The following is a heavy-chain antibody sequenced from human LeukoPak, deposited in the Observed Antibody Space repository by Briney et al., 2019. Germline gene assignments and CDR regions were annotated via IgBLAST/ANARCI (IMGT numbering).Heavy chain of an antibody. CDR3: ARDSPSSSWYPMPEILDY. V-gene: IGHV3-11*01. CDR2: ISSSGSTI. Sequence: GGSLRLSCAAPGFTFSDYYMSWIRQAPGKGLEWVSYISSSGSTIYYADSVKGRFTISRDNAKNSLYLQMNSLRAEDTAVYYCARDSPSSSWYPMPEILDYWGQGTLVTVSS. D-gene: IGHD6-13*01. CDR1: GFTFSDYY. J-gene: IGHJ4*02.